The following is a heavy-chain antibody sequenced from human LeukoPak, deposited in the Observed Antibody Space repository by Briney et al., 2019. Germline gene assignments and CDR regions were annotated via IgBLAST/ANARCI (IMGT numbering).Heavy chain of an antibody. Sequence: GGSLRLSCAASGFTVSGNYMSWVRQAPGKGLEWVSVIYSGGSTYYADSVKGRFTISRDNSKNTLYLQMNSLRAEDTAVYYCARDLINYYGSGSYSWGQGTLVTVSS. D-gene: IGHD3-10*01. J-gene: IGHJ4*02. V-gene: IGHV3-53*01. CDR3: ARDLINYYGSGSYS. CDR2: IYSGGST. CDR1: GFTVSGNY.